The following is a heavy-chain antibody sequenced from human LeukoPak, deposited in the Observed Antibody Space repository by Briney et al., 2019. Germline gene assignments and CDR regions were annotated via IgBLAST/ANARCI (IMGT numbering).Heavy chain of an antibody. CDR1: GGSFSSYY. J-gene: IGHJ3*02. Sequence: SETLSLTCTVSGGSFSSYYWSWIRQPAGKGLEWIGRIYTSGSTNYNPSLKSRVTMSVDTSKNQFSLKLSSVTAADTAVYYCARYSSGWYSDAFDIWGQGTMVTVSS. D-gene: IGHD6-19*01. CDR3: ARYSSGWYSDAFDI. V-gene: IGHV4-4*07. CDR2: IYTSGST.